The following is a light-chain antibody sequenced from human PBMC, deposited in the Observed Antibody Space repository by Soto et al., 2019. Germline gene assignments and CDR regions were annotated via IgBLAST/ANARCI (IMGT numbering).Light chain of an antibody. CDR3: QQTFNSPIT. J-gene: IGKJ5*01. CDR2: GAS. Sequence: DIELTQSPSSLSASVGDRVIITCRASLSSSRYLHWYHQQPGKGPKVLIYGASSLQSGVSSRVSGSGSGTDFTLTISSARPEDLGSFYCQQTFNSPITFGQGTRLEIK. V-gene: IGKV1-39*01. CDR1: LSSSRY.